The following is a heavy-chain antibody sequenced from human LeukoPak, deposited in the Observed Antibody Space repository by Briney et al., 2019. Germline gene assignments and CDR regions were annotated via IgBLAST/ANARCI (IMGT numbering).Heavy chain of an antibody. Sequence: GGSLRLPCTASGFTFSSYGMHGVRRAPGKGREWVAVIWYDGSNKYYADSVKGRFTISRDNSKNTLYLQMNSLRAEDTAVYYCARGHPWYCSSTSCYAFDIWGQGTMVTVSS. CDR3: ARGHPWYCSSTSCYAFDI. D-gene: IGHD2-2*01. V-gene: IGHV3-33*01. CDR2: IWYDGSNK. J-gene: IGHJ3*02. CDR1: GFTFSSYG.